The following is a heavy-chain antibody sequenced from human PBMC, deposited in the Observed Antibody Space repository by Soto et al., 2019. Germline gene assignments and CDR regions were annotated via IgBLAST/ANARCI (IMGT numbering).Heavy chain of an antibody. V-gene: IGHV1-69*02. D-gene: IGHD4-17*01. CDR3: ARTGYGGKGTFDY. Sequence: QVQLVQSGAEVKKPGSSVKVSCKASGGTFSSYTISWVRQAPGQGLEWMGRIIPILGIANYAQKFQGRVTITEDKSTSTAYMELSSLRSEDTAVYYCARTGYGGKGTFDYWGQGTLVTVSS. J-gene: IGHJ4*02. CDR1: GGTFSSYT. CDR2: IIPILGIA.